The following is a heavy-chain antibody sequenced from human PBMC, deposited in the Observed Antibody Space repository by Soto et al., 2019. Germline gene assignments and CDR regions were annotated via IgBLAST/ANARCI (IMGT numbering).Heavy chain of an antibody. V-gene: IGHV3-64*01. J-gene: IGHJ4*02. CDR1: GFTFSSYA. CDR2: ISSNGGST. Sequence: GGSLRLSCAASGFTFSSYAMHWVRQAPGKGLEYVSAISSNGGSTYYANSVKGRFTISRDNSKNTLYLQMGSLRAGDMAVYYCARGAFGGVIVYDYWGQGTLVTVSS. CDR3: ARGAFGGVIVYDY. D-gene: IGHD3-16*02.